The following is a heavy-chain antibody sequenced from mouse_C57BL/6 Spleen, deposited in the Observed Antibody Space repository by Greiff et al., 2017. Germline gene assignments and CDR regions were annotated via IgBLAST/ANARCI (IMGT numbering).Heavy chain of an antibody. V-gene: IGHV1-15*01. CDR1: GYTFTDYE. Sequence: VQLQQSGAELVRPGASVTLSCKASGYTFTDYEMHWVKQTPVHGLEWIGAIDPETGGTAYNQKFKGKAILTANKSSSTAYMELRSLTSEDSAVYYCTRGIRANYYAMDYWGQGTSVTVSS. J-gene: IGHJ4*01. CDR3: TRGIRANYYAMDY. D-gene: IGHD3-1*01. CDR2: IDPETGGT.